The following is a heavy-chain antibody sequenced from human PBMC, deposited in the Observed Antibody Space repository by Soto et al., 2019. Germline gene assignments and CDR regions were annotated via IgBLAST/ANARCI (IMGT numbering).Heavy chain of an antibody. CDR2: IYYSGRT. Sequence: TSETLSLTCTVSGGSISSDYYYWSWIRQPPGKGLELIGYIYYSGRTAYNPSLKSRIIISIDTSKNQFSLSLNSLNAADTAVYYCAGELSNSPEYFDFWGLGTLVTVS. D-gene: IGHD6-6*01. J-gene: IGHJ4*02. V-gene: IGHV4-30-4*01. CDR1: GGSISSDYYY. CDR3: AGELSNSPEYFDF.